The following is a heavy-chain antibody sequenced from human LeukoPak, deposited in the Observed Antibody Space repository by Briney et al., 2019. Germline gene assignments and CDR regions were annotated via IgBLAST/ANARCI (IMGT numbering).Heavy chain of an antibody. Sequence: SETLSLTCTVSGGSINIRDSYWGWIRQPPGKGLEWIGSIYYSGSTYYNPSLKSRVTMSVDTSKNQFSLKLSSVAAADTAVYYCARLREYSSGPFDYWGQGTLVTVSS. CDR3: ARLREYSSGPFDY. V-gene: IGHV4-39*01. D-gene: IGHD6-19*01. J-gene: IGHJ4*02. CDR2: IYYSGST. CDR1: GGSINIRDSY.